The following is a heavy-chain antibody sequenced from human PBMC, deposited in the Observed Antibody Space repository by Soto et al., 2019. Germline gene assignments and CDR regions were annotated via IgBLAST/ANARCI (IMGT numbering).Heavy chain of an antibody. J-gene: IGHJ4*02. CDR3: ARYYSSGAGLKN. CDR2: IIPILGIA. D-gene: IGHD6-25*01. V-gene: IGHV1-69*02. Sequence: SVKVSCKASGGTFSSYTISWVRQAPGQGLEWMGRIIPILGIANYAQKFQGRVTITADKSTSTAYMELSSLRSEDTAVYYCARYYSSGAGLKNWGQATLVTVSS. CDR1: GGTFSSYT.